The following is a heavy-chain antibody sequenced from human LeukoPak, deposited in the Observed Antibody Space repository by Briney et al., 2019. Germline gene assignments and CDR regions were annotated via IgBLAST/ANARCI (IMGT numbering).Heavy chain of an antibody. CDR3: ARAGEGSGIFDP. CDR2: IIPILGIA. Sequence: SVKVSCKASGGTFSSYAISWVRQAPGQGLEWMGRIIPILGIANYAQKFQGRVTITADKSTSTAYMELSSLRSEDTAVYYCARAGEGSGIFDPWGQGTLVTVSS. D-gene: IGHD3-16*01. CDR1: GGTFSSYA. J-gene: IGHJ5*02. V-gene: IGHV1-69*04.